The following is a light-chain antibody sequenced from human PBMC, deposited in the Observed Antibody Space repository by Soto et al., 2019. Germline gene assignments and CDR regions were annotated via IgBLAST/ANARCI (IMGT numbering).Light chain of an antibody. CDR3: QQYNNWPPIT. CDR2: GAS. J-gene: IGKJ5*01. CDR1: QSISSW. Sequence: DIQMTQSPSTLSASVGDRVTITCRASQSISSWLAWYQQRPGKAPKLLIFGASSLESGVPSRFSGSGSGTEFTLTISSLQPDDFAVYYRQQYNNWPPITFGQGTRLEIK. V-gene: IGKV1-5*01.